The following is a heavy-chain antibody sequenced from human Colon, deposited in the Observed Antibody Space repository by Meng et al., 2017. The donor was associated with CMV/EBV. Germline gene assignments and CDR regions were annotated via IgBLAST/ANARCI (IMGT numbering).Heavy chain of an antibody. D-gene: IGHD3-22*01. J-gene: IGHJ4*02. CDR3: ARTPGHHDSSGFYYYFDY. CDR1: SISSSDYS. Sequence: SISSSDYSWSWIRPSPEKGLEWIGYIYYSGSTYFNPSLDSRLAISVDTSKSQFSLQLSSVTAADTAVYYCARTPGHHDSSGFYYYFDYWGPGTLVTVSS. CDR2: IYYSGST. V-gene: IGHV4-30-4*01.